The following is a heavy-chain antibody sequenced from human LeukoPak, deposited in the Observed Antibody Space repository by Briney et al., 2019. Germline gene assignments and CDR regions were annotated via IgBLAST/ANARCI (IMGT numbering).Heavy chain of an antibody. Sequence: PGGSLRLSCAASGFTFSSYAMHWVRQAPGKGLEWVAVISYDGSNKYYADSVKGRFTISRDNSKNTLYLQMNSLRAEDTAVYYCARAFGYSMSLDYWGQGTLVTVSS. CDR3: ARAFGYSMSLDY. J-gene: IGHJ4*02. V-gene: IGHV3-30-3*01. D-gene: IGHD4-11*01. CDR2: ISYDGSNK. CDR1: GFTFSSYA.